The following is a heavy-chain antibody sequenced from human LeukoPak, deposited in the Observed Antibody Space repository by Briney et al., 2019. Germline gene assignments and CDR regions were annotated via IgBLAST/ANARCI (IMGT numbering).Heavy chain of an antibody. CDR1: GYTFTSYD. J-gene: IGHJ4*02. Sequence: ASVKVSCKASGYTFTSYDINWVRQATGQGLEWMGWMNPNSGNTGYAQKFQGRVTMTRNTSISTAYMELSSLRSEDTAVYFCARENDRYGRIDYWGRGTLVTVTS. D-gene: IGHD5-18*01. V-gene: IGHV1-8*01. CDR3: ARENDRYGRIDY. CDR2: MNPNSGNT.